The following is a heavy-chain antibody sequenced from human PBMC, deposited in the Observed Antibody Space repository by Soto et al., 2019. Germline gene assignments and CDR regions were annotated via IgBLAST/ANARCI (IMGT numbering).Heavy chain of an antibody. J-gene: IGHJ6*02. CDR2: IKQDGSEK. V-gene: IGHV3-7*01. Sequence: HPGGSLRLSCAASGFTFSSYWMSWVRQAPGKGLEWVANIKQDGSEKYYVDSVKGRFTISRDNAKNSLYLQMNSLRAEDTAVYYCARDISSSWYYYYYGMDVWGQGTTVTVSS. CDR1: GFTFSSYW. CDR3: ARDISSSWYYYYYGMDV. D-gene: IGHD6-13*01.